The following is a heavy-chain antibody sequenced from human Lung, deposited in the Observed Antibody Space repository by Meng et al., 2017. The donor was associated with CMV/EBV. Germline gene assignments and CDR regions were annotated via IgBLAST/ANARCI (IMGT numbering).Heavy chain of an antibody. D-gene: IGHD1-26*01. Sequence: ASVXVSXXASGYTFTSYYMHWVRQAPGQGLEWMGIINPSGGSTSYAQKFQGRVTMTRDTSTSTVYMELSSLRSEETAVYYCAREGVIVGATHAFDIWGQGTXVTVSS. J-gene: IGHJ3*02. CDR1: GYTFTSYY. CDR2: INPSGGST. V-gene: IGHV1-46*01. CDR3: AREGVIVGATHAFDI.